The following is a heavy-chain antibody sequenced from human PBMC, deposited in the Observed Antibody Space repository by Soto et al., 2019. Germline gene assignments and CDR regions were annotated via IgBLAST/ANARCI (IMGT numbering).Heavy chain of an antibody. CDR2: INPSGGAT. Sequence: GSVKVSCKTSGYSFITFYMHWVRQAPGQGLEWMGIINPSGGATSYTHKFQGRVTMTRDTSTTTVYMELSGLRSEDTAIYYCARGYSDQWGQGTLVTVSS. V-gene: IGHV1-46*01. CDR3: ARGYSDQ. CDR1: GYSFITFY. J-gene: IGHJ4*02. D-gene: IGHD2-21*01.